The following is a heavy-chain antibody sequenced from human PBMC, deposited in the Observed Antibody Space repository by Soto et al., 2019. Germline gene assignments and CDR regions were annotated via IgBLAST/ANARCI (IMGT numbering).Heavy chain of an antibody. CDR3: AGYSTVTSFEEVHRTNSEYFRH. Sequence: ASVKVSCKASGYSFTKYFIQWIRQGPGQEFEWMGVINPAGGTTSYAQKFQGRVTMTRDTSTGTVYMEMSSLRSEDTAVYYCAGYSTVTSFEEVHRTNSEYFRHWGQGARVTVSS. CDR1: GYSFTKYF. D-gene: IGHD3-3*01. J-gene: IGHJ1*01. V-gene: IGHV1-46*01. CDR2: INPAGGTT.